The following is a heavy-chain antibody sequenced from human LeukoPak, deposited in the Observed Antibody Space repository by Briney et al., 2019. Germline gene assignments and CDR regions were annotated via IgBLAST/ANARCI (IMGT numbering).Heavy chain of an antibody. D-gene: IGHD4-17*01. Sequence: SETLSLTCTVSGASITNSLYYWGWIRQPPGKGLEWIATVYYTGSTYYNPSLKSRVTISIDTSKNQFSLKLSSVTAADTAVYYCARGLSGGTNGYYGDYVSTGFDYWGQGTLVTVSS. V-gene: IGHV4-39*01. CDR3: ARGLSGGTNGYYGDYVSTGFDY. J-gene: IGHJ4*02. CDR1: GASITNSLYY. CDR2: VYYTGST.